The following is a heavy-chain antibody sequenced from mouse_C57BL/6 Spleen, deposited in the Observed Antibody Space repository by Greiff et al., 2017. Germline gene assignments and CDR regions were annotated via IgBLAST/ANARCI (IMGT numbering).Heavy chain of an antibody. CDR3: ARCWDGGFDY. J-gene: IGHJ2*01. V-gene: IGHV1-76*01. CDR2: IYPGSGNT. Sequence: VQLQQSGAELVRPGASVKLSCKASGYTFTDYYINWVKQRPGQGLEWIARIYPGSGNTYYNEKFKGKATLTAEKSSSTAYMQLSSLTSEDSAVYFCARCWDGGFDYWGKGTTLTVSS. CDR1: GYTFTDYY. D-gene: IGHD4-1*01.